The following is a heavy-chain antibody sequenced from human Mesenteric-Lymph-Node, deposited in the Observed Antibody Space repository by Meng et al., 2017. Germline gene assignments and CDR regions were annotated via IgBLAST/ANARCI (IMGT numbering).Heavy chain of an antibody. CDR2: ISAYNGNT. Sequence: ASVKVSCKASGYTFTSYGISWVRQAPGQGLEWMGWISAYNGNTNYAQKLQGRVTMTTDTSTCTAYMELRSLRSDDTDVYYCARDSLYYYDSSGSLGYGMDVWGQGTTVTVSS. V-gene: IGHV1-18*01. CDR1: GYTFTSYG. D-gene: IGHD3-22*01. J-gene: IGHJ6*02. CDR3: ARDSLYYYDSSGSLGYGMDV.